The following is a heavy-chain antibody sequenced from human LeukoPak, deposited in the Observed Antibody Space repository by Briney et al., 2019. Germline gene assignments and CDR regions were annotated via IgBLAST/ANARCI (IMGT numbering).Heavy chain of an antibody. D-gene: IGHD4-23*01. CDR1: GASVSSSY. CDR2: SYYSGST. Sequence: PSETLSLTCTVSGASVSSSYWCWLRQPPGKGLEWIGYSYYSGSTNYNPSLKSRVAISVDTSKNQFSLKPPSVPAADTAVYYCARWSGGNYYFDYWGQGTLVTASS. J-gene: IGHJ4*02. V-gene: IGHV4-59*02. CDR3: ARWSGGNYYFDY.